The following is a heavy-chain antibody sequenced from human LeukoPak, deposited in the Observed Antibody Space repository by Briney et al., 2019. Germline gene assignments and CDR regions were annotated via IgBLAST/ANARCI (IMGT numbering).Heavy chain of an antibody. D-gene: IGHD2-2*02. Sequence: GASVKVSCKASGYTFTGYCMHWVRQAPGQGLEWMGWINPNSGGTNYAQKFQGRVTMTRDTSISTAYMELSRLRSDDTAVYYCARAPVRGRGYCSSTSCYTFDYWGQGTLVTVSS. CDR3: ARAPVRGRGYCSSTSCYTFDY. J-gene: IGHJ4*02. CDR1: GYTFTGYC. CDR2: INPNSGGT. V-gene: IGHV1-2*02.